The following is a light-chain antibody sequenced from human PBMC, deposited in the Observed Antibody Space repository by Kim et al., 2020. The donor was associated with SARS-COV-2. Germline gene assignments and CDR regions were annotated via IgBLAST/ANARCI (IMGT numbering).Light chain of an antibody. CDR2: GTT. J-gene: IGKJ2*01. V-gene: IGKV3-20*01. CDR1: SSLY. Sequence: SSLYLAWYQHKPGLPPRLLIHGTTNRAAGTPDRFAGSGSGTDFTLTISRLEAEDLAVYYCQHYDNSRYTFGQGTKVDIK. CDR3: QHYDNSRYT.